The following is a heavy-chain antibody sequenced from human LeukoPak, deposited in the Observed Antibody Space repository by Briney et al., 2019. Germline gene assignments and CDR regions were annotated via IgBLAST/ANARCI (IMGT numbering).Heavy chain of an antibody. CDR2: IYYTGST. J-gene: IGHJ5*02. D-gene: IGHD3-22*01. CDR1: GGSISGYY. Sequence: PSETLSLTCSVSGGSISGYYWNWIRLPPGKGLEWIGYIYYTGSTNYNPSLQSRVTISGDTSKNQFSLKLSSVTAADTAVYYCARDRHYDSSGYSWGQGTLVTVSS. CDR3: ARDRHYDSSGYS. V-gene: IGHV4-59*12.